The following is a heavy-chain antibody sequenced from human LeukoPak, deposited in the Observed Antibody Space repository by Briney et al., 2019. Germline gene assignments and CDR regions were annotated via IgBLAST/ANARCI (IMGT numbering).Heavy chain of an antibody. CDR3: AKRRYDSSGHFDS. CDR1: GFTFSSYG. V-gene: IGHV3-23*01. D-gene: IGHD3-22*01. CDR2: ISGSGSYT. Sequence: GGSLRLSCAASGFTFSSYGMNWVRQAPGKGLEWVSAISGSGSYTDYADSVKGRFTISKDISKNTLYMRMSSVRAEDTAVYFCAKRRYDSSGHFDSWGQGTLVTVSS. J-gene: IGHJ4*02.